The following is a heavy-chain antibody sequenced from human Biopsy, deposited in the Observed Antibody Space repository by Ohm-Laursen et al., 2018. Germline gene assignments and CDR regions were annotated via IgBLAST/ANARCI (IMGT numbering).Heavy chain of an antibody. CDR3: ARDYDTSGCYYVS. V-gene: IGHV4-59*04. Sequence: GTLSLTCTVSGVSITAYYWSWIRQPPGKGLEWIGSIFYRGSTHYKPSLKSRVNISVDTSKNQFSLKLNSVTAADTAVYYCARDYDTSGCYYVSWGQGTLVTVSS. CDR2: IFYRGST. D-gene: IGHD3-22*01. J-gene: IGHJ5*02. CDR1: GVSITAYY.